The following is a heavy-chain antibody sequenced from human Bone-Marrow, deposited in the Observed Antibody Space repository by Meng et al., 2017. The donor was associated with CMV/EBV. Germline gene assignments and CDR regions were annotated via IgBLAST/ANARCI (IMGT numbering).Heavy chain of an antibody. CDR1: GFTFSSYS. D-gene: IGHD6-6*01. V-gene: IGHV3-21*01. J-gene: IGHJ4*02. Sequence: GESLKISCAASGFTFSSYSMNWVRQAPGKGLEWVSSISSSSSYIYYADSVKGRFTISRDNAKNSLYLQMNSLRAEDTAVYYCASLSLLAARARNYFDYWGQGTLVTVSS. CDR2: ISSSSSYI. CDR3: ASLSLLAARARNYFDY.